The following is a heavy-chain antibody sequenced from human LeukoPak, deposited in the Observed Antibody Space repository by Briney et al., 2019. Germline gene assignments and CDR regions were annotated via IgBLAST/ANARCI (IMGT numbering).Heavy chain of an antibody. V-gene: IGHV3-11*04. Sequence: GGSLRLSCAASGFTFSDYYMSWIRQAPGKGLEWVSYISSRDSIIWYADSVKGRFTISRDNAKNSLYLQMNSLRAEDTAVYYCARALYSSTCDAFDIWGQGTMVTVSS. D-gene: IGHD6-13*01. CDR2: ISSRDSII. CDR1: GFTFSDYY. J-gene: IGHJ3*02. CDR3: ARALYSSTCDAFDI.